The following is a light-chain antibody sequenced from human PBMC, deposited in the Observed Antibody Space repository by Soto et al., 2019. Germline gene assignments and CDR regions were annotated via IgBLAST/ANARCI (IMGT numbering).Light chain of an antibody. CDR1: ESVHSN. Sequence: EMVMTQSPATLSVSPGERVTLSCRDSESVHSNLAWYQQKPGQGPSLLIYYASTRATGVPDRFTGSGSGTEFTLTISSLQYEDFGVYHCQHYSNWPPTFGPGTKVEIK. CDR2: YAS. V-gene: IGKV3-15*01. CDR3: QHYSNWPPT. J-gene: IGKJ3*01.